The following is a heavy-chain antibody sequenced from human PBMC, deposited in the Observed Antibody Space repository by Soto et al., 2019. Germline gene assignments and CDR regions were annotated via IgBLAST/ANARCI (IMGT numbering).Heavy chain of an antibody. Sequence: QITLKESGPTLVKPTQTLTLTCTFSGFSIKTGGVGVDWIRQPPGKALEWLALIYWNDDKRYNPSLKSRLTITKDTSKNQVVLIMTNMFPVDTATYYCAHRGYGDYPRDNWFDPWGQGTLVTVSS. D-gene: IGHD4-17*01. CDR2: IYWNDDK. CDR1: GFSIKTGGVG. J-gene: IGHJ5*02. V-gene: IGHV2-5*01. CDR3: AHRGYGDYPRDNWFDP.